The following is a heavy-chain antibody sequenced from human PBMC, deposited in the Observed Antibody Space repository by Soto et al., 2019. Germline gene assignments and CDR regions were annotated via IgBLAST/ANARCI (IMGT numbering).Heavy chain of an antibody. CDR2: IIPILGIA. CDR3: ARALLYCSGGSCHDWFDP. J-gene: IGHJ5*02. V-gene: IGHV1-69*02. CDR1: GGTFSSYT. Sequence: QVQLVQSGAEVKKPGSSVKVSCKASGGTFSSYTISWVRQAPGQGLEWMGRIIPILGIANYAQKFQGRVTITADKCTSTAYRELSSLRSEDTAVYYWARALLYCSGGSCHDWFDPWGQGTLVTVSS. D-gene: IGHD2-15*01.